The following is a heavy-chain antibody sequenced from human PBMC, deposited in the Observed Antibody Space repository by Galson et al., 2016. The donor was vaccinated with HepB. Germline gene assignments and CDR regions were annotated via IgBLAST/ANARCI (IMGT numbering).Heavy chain of an antibody. D-gene: IGHD5-24*01. V-gene: IGHV2-5*02. J-gene: IGHJ4*02. CDR3: SHERFGICDY. CDR2: IYWDDDDE. Sequence: PALVKPTQTLTLTCTFSGFSLSTRGVGVGWIRQPPGKALEWLGIIYWDDDDERYSPSLRSRLTITKGTSVNQVALTMTNMDPVDTATYYCSHERFGICDYWGQGTLVTVSS. CDR1: GFSLSTRGVG.